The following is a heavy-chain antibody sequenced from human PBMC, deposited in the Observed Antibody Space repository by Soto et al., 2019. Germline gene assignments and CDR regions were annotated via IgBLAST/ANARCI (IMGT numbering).Heavy chain of an antibody. V-gene: IGHV1-69*01. CDR1: GGTFSSYA. D-gene: IGHD2-15*01. Sequence: QVQLVQSGAEVKKPGSSVKVSCKASGGTFSSYAISWVRQAPGQGLEWMGGIIPIFGTANYAQKFQGRVTIPADESTSTAYMELSSLRSEDTAVYYCARSDCSGGSCGNYYYYYGMDVWGQGTTVTVSS. CDR2: IIPIFGTA. CDR3: ARSDCSGGSCGNYYYYYGMDV. J-gene: IGHJ6*02.